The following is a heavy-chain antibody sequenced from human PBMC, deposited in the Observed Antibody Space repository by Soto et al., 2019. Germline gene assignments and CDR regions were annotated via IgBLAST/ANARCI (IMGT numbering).Heavy chain of an antibody. CDR2: ISGSGGST. J-gene: IGHJ6*02. V-gene: IGHV3-23*01. CDR1: GFTFSSYA. D-gene: IGHD6-13*01. Sequence: EVQLLESGGGLVQPGGSLRLSCAASGFTFSSYAMSWVRQAPGKGLEWVSAISGSGGSTYYADSVKGRFTISRDNSKNTLYLQMNSLRAEDTAVYYCAKDRPRSSSWYGYGMDVWGQGTTVTVSS. CDR3: AKDRPRSSSWYGYGMDV.